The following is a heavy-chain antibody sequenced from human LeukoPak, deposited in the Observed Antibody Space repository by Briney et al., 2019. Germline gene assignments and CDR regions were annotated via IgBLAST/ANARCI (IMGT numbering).Heavy chain of an antibody. J-gene: IGHJ5*02. CDR1: GYSFTSYW. Sequence: GESLNISCKGSGYSFTSYWIGWVRQMPGKGLEWMGIIYPGDSDTRYSPSFQGQVTISADKSISTAYLQWSSLKASDTAMYYCARGQMVRGVIPPFDPWGQGTLVTV. CDR2: IYPGDSDT. D-gene: IGHD3-10*01. CDR3: ARGQMVRGVIPPFDP. V-gene: IGHV5-51*01.